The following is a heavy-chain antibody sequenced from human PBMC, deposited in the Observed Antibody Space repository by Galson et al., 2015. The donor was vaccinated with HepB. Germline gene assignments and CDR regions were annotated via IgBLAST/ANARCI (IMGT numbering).Heavy chain of an antibody. Sequence: SVKVSCKASGYTFIGQYMHWVRQAPGQGLEWMGRINPNSGGTNYAQKFQGRVTMTRDTSISTAYMELSRLRSDDTAVHYCARDRSRAYGSGSYSGVWFDPWGQGTLVTVSS. J-gene: IGHJ5*02. V-gene: IGHV1-2*06. CDR3: ARDRSRAYGSGSYSGVWFDP. D-gene: IGHD3-10*01. CDR2: INPNSGGT. CDR1: GYTFIGQY.